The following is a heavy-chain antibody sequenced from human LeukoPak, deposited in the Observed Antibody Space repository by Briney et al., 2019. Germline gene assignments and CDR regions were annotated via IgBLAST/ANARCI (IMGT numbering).Heavy chain of an antibody. V-gene: IGHV1-2*02. CDR1: GYTFTGYY. D-gene: IGHD3-16*02. J-gene: IGHJ5*02. Sequence: ASVKVSCKASGYTFTGYYMRWVRQGPGQGLEWMGWINPNSGGTNYAQKFQGRVTMTRDTSISTAYMELSRLRSDDTAVYYCAREWHDYVWGSYRSPKGGWFDPWGQGTLVTVSS. CDR2: INPNSGGT. CDR3: AREWHDYVWGSYRSPKGGWFDP.